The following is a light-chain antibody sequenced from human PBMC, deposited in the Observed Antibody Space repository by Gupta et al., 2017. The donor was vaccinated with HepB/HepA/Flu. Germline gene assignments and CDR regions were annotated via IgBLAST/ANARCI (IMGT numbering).Light chain of an antibody. Sequence: EIVLTQSPATLSLSPGERATLSCRASQGVSNYIAWYQQKPGQAPRLLIYDASNRATGIPARFSGTGSGTDFTLTISSLEPDDFAVYYCQQRGHLCIFGQGTKLEIK. CDR2: DAS. CDR1: QGVSNY. CDR3: QQRGHLCI. J-gene: IGKJ2*04. V-gene: IGKV3-11*01.